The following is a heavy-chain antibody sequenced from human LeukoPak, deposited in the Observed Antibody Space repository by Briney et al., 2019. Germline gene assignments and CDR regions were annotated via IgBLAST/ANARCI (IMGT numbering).Heavy chain of an antibody. CDR2: ISGSGGST. CDR1: GFTFSGYA. J-gene: IGHJ6*02. D-gene: IGHD3-9*01. CDR3: AKEDYDILTGYYWGGGVGMDV. Sequence: GGSLRLSCAASGFTFSGYAMSWVRQAPGKGLEWVSAISGSGGSTYYADSVKGRFTISRDNSKNTLYLQMNSLRAEDTAVYYCAKEDYDILTGYYWGGGVGMDVWGQGTTVTVSS. V-gene: IGHV3-23*01.